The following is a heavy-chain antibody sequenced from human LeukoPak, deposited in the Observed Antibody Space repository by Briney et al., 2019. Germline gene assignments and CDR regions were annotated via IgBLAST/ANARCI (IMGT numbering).Heavy chain of an antibody. J-gene: IGHJ4*02. CDR1: GGSISSSSYY. CDR3: ARDDPELQKD. CDR2: IYYSGST. D-gene: IGHD1-26*01. Sequence: PSETLSLTCTVSGGSISSSSYYWGWIRQPPGKGLEWIGSIYYSGSTYYNPSLKSRVTISVDTSKNQFSLKLSSVTAADTAVYYCARDDPELQKDWGQGTLVTVSS. V-gene: IGHV4-39*07.